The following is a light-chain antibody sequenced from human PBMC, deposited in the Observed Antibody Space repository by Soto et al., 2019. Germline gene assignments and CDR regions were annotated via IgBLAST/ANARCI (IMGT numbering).Light chain of an antibody. J-gene: IGLJ2*01. V-gene: IGLV1-40*01. CDR2: AFT. Sequence: QSVLTQPPSVSGAPGQRVTISCTGSSSNIGAGFDVHWYQHLPGTAPKLLIYAFTNRPSGVPDRFSGSKSGTSASLTISGLQAEDEADYYCCSYAGSYFVVFGGGTKLTVL. CDR1: SSNIGAGFD. CDR3: CSYAGSYFVV.